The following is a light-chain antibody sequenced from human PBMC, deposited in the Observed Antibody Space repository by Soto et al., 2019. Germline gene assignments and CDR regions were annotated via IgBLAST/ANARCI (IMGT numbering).Light chain of an antibody. CDR3: QQRNSWPPTFT. CDR2: DTS. J-gene: IGKJ5*01. CDR1: QSVGSF. Sequence: IVLTQSPPTLTWSPGDSATLSCRASQSVGSFLAWYQQKPGQAPRLLIYDTSIRATGIPARFSGSGSGTDFTLTISSLEPEDFAVYYCQQRNSWPPTFTFGQGTRLEIK. V-gene: IGKV3-11*01.